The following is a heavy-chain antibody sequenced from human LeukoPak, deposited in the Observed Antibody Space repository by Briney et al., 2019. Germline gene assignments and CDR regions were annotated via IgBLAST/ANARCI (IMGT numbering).Heavy chain of an antibody. D-gene: IGHD6-19*01. Sequence: HPGGSLRLSCAASGFTFSSYEMNWVRQAPGKGLEWVSYISSSGTTIYYADSVKGRFTVSRDNTKKSLYLRMNSLRAEDTAIYYCARDRIAVAGAFDIWGQGTMVTVSS. V-gene: IGHV3-48*03. CDR2: ISSSGTTI. CDR3: ARDRIAVAGAFDI. CDR1: GFTFSSYE. J-gene: IGHJ3*02.